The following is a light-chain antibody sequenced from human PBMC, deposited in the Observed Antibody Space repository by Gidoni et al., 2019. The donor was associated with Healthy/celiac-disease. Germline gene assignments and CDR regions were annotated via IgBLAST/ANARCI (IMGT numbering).Light chain of an antibody. CDR1: QSVSSSY. Sequence: EFVLTQSPGTLSLSPGERATLSCRPSQSVSSSYLAWYQQKPGQAPRLLIYGASSRATGIPDRCSSSGSGTDFTLTTSRLEHEDVAVYYCQQYGSSPPNTFXQXTKLEIK. CDR2: GAS. J-gene: IGKJ2*01. CDR3: QQYGSSPPNT. V-gene: IGKV3-20*01.